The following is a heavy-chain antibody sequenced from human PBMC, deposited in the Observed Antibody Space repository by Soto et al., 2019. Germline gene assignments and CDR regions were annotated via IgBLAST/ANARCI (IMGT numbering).Heavy chain of an antibody. CDR3: ARDRRFGNGYSLGSYY. V-gene: IGHV3-30*04. D-gene: IGHD3-16*01. CDR2: ISFDAKNK. CDR1: GFTFSSYA. J-gene: IGHJ4*02. Sequence: QVQLVESGGGVVQPGRSLRLSCAASGFTFSSYAMHWVRQAPGKGLEWVAVISFDAKNKYYADSVKDRFTVTRDNYINXLKVQITSMRSEETAVYNCARDRRFGNGYSLGSYYWGQGTLVTVSS.